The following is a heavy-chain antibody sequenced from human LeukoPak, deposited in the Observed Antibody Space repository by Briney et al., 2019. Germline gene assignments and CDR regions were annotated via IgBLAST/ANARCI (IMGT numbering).Heavy chain of an antibody. Sequence: PSETLSLTCTVSGGSISSSSYYWGWIRQPPGKGLEWIGSIYYSGSTYYNPSLKSRVTISVDTSKNQFSLKLSSVTAADTAVYYYARTLGNPGFYFDYWGQGTLVTVSS. V-gene: IGHV4-39*07. CDR3: ARTLGNPGFYFDY. D-gene: IGHD4-23*01. J-gene: IGHJ4*02. CDR1: GGSISSSSYY. CDR2: IYYSGST.